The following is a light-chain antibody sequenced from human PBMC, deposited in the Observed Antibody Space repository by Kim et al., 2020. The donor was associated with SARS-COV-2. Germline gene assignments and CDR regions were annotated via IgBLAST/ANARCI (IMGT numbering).Light chain of an antibody. Sequence: STRAASVGDRVSITCRASQSISSWLAWYQQKPGKAPKLMIYKASRLESGVPSRFSGSGSGTEFTLTISSLQPDDFATYYCQRAGTFGQGTKVDIK. CDR1: QSISSW. CDR3: QRAGT. V-gene: IGKV1-5*03. CDR2: KAS. J-gene: IGKJ1*01.